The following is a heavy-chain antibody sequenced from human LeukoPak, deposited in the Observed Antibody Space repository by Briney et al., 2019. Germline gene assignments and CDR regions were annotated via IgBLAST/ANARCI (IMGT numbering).Heavy chain of an antibody. CDR3: ARDGRSGCSSTSCYSEGFIDY. Sequence: GGSLRLSCAASGFTFSSYGMHWVRQAPGKGLEWVAVIWYDGSNKYYADSVKGRFTISRDNSKNTLYLQMNSLRAEDTAVYYCARDGRSGCSSTSCYSEGFIDYWGQGTLVTVSS. J-gene: IGHJ4*02. V-gene: IGHV3-33*01. CDR2: IWYDGSNK. CDR1: GFTFSSYG. D-gene: IGHD2-2*02.